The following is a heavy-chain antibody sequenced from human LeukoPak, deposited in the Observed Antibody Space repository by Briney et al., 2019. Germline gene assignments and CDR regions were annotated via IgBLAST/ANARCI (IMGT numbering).Heavy chain of an antibody. D-gene: IGHD2-21*02. CDR3: AKDIGDWTGPFDC. CDR1: GFTFITYA. CDR2: TTGGGGKT. Sequence: PGGSLGLSCAASGFTFITYAMSWVRQAPGKGLEWVSTTTGGGGKTYYADSVKGRFTISRDNSKNTLYLQMNSLRAEDTAVYYCAKDIGDWTGPFDCWGQGTLVPVSS. V-gene: IGHV3-23*01. J-gene: IGHJ4*02.